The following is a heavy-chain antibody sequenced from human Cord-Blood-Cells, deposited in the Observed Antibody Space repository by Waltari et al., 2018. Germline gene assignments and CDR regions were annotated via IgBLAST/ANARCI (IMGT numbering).Heavy chain of an antibody. D-gene: IGHD7-27*01. Sequence: EVQLVESGGGLVQPGRSLRLSCAASGFTFDDYAMHWVGTAPGKGLEWVSGISWNSGSIGYADSVKGRFTISRDNAKNSLYLQMNSLRAEDMALYYCAKGTELGINDAFDIWGQGTMVTVSS. CDR2: ISWNSGSI. J-gene: IGHJ3*02. CDR3: AKGTELGINDAFDI. V-gene: IGHV3-9*03. CDR1: GFTFDDYA.